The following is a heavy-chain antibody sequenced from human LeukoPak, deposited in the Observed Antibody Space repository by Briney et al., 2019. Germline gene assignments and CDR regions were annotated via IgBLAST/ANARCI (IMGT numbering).Heavy chain of an antibody. CDR1: GGTFSSYA. CDR3: ARGMEMATKAFDY. CDR2: IIPIYGTA. Sequence: GASVKVSRKASGGTFSSYAISWVRQAPGQGLEWMGGIIPIYGTANYAQKFQGRVTITTDESTSTAYMELSSLRSEDTAVYYCARGMEMATKAFDYWGQGALATVSS. J-gene: IGHJ4*02. V-gene: IGHV1-69*05. D-gene: IGHD5-24*01.